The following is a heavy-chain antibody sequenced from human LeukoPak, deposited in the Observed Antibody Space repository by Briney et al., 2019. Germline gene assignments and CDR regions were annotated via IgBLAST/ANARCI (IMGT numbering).Heavy chain of an antibody. CDR1: GFTFSSYS. V-gene: IGHV3-48*01. CDR3: ASPGPYYGSGSYRY. J-gene: IGHJ4*02. CDR2: ISSSSSTI. D-gene: IGHD3-10*01. Sequence: GGSLRLSCAASGFTFSSYSMNWVRQAPGKGLEWVSYISSSSSTIYYADSVKGRFTISRDNAKNSLYPQMNSLRAEDTAVYYCASPGPYYGSGSYRYWGQGTLVTVSS.